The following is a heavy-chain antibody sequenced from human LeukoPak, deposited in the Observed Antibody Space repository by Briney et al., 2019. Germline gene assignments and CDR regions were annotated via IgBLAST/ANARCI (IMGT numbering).Heavy chain of an antibody. CDR1: GGSISSSSYY. D-gene: IGHD2-21*01. CDR3: ARDDLLPEMHIGAFDI. J-gene: IGHJ3*02. V-gene: IGHV4-39*07. Sequence: SETLSLTCTVSGGSISSSSYYWGWIRQPPGKGLEWIGSIYYSGSTYYNPSLKSRVTISVDTSKNQFSLKLSSVTAADTAVYYCARDDLLPEMHIGAFDIWGQGTMVTVSS. CDR2: IYYSGST.